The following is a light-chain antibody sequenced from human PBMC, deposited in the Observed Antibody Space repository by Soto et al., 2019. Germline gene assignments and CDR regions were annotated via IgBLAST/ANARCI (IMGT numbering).Light chain of an antibody. J-gene: IGKJ4*01. Sequence: DIQLTQSPSFLSASVGDRVTITCRASQGISSYLAWYQQKPGKAPKLLIYDASTLQSGVPSRFSGSGSGTEFTLTIGSLQPEDLATYYCQQLNGYVALTFGGGTKVELK. CDR1: QGISSY. V-gene: IGKV1-9*01. CDR3: QQLNGYVALT. CDR2: DAS.